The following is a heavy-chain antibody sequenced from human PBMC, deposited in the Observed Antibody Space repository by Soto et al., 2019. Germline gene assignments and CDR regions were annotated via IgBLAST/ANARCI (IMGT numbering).Heavy chain of an antibody. D-gene: IGHD3-22*01. CDR3: MRGASARDSSGYPYYFDH. J-gene: IGHJ4*02. V-gene: IGHV1-2*02. Sequence: ASVKVSCKTSGYVFTGYYLHWVRQAPGQGLEWMGWINCRSGGTTYTQKFQGRVTLTMDTSTSTAYMELSSLISDDTALYYCMRGASARDSSGYPYYFDHWGQGTLVTVSS. CDR2: INCRSGGT. CDR1: GYVFTGYY.